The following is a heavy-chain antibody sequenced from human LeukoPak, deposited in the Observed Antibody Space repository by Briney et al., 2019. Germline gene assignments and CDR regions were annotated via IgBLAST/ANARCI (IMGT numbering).Heavy chain of an antibody. V-gene: IGHV3-53*01. CDR3: ASYSSLDY. D-gene: IGHD3-22*01. CDR2: IYSGGST. CDR1: GFTVSNNY. J-gene: IGHJ4*02. Sequence: GGSLRLSCAASGFTVSNNYMSWVRQAPGKGLEWVSLIYSGGSTYYADSVKGRFTISRDNSKNTLYLQMNSLRANDTAVYYCASYSSLDYWGQGTLVTVSS.